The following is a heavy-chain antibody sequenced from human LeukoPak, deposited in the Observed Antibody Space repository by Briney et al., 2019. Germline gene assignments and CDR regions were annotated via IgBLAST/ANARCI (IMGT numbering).Heavy chain of an antibody. Sequence: AASVKVSCKASGYTFTGYYMHWVRQAPGQGLEWMGWINPNSGGTNYAQKFQGWVTMTRDTSISTAYMELSRLRSDDTAVYYCARGPLLGQQPPTQFDYWGQGTLVTVSS. J-gene: IGHJ4*02. V-gene: IGHV1-2*04. CDR1: GYTFTGYY. D-gene: IGHD6-13*01. CDR3: ARGPLLGQQPPTQFDY. CDR2: INPNSGGT.